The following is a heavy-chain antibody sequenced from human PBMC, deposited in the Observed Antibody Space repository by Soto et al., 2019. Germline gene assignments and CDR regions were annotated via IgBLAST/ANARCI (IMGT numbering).Heavy chain of an antibody. J-gene: IGHJ4*02. CDR3: ARDRDWDYYDGFDY. D-gene: IGHD3-22*01. CDR1: GYTFTSYG. CDR2: ISAYNGNT. Sequence: ASVTVSCKASGYTFTSYGISWVRQAPGLGLEWMGWISAYNGNTNYAQKLQGRVTMTTDTSTSTAYMELRSLRSDDTAVYYCARDRDWDYYDGFDYWGQGTLVTVSS. V-gene: IGHV1-18*01.